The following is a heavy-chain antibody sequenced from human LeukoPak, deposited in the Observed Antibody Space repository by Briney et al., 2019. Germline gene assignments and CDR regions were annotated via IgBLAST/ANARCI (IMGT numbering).Heavy chain of an antibody. CDR3: ARGIAAAGTLYYYYGMDV. V-gene: IGHV4-34*01. J-gene: IGHJ6*02. CDR1: GGSFSGYY. D-gene: IGHD6-13*01. Sequence: SETLSLTCAVYGGSFSGYYWSWIRQPPGRGLEWIGEINHSGSTNYNPSLKSRITISVDTSKNQFSLKLSSVTAADTAVYYCARGIAAAGTLYYYYGMDVWGQGTTVTVSS. CDR2: INHSGST.